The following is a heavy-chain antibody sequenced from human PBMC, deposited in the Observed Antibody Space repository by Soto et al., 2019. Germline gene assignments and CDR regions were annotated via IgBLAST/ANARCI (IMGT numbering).Heavy chain of an antibody. D-gene: IGHD6-13*01. V-gene: IGHV3-21*01. CDR3: ARWGYSSTARGRYYFDY. Sequence: GGSLTLSCAASGFTFSSYSMYWVCQAQGKGMERVSIISSNSSYIYYADSVTGQFTITRDNATNSLYLQLNSLRAEDTAVYYCARWGYSSTARGRYYFDYWGQGALVTVSS. CDR1: GFTFSSYS. J-gene: IGHJ4*02. CDR2: ISSNSSYI.